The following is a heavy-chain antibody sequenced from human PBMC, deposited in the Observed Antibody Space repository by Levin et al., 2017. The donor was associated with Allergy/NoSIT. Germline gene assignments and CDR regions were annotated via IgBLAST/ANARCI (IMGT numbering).Heavy chain of an antibody. CDR2: INPNSGGT. J-gene: IGHJ3*02. CDR3: ARVLDSDSAPLYAFDI. CDR1: GYTFTGYY. Sequence: ASVKVSCKASGYTFTGYYMHWVRQAPGQGLEWMGWINPNSGGTNYAQKFQGRVTMTRDTSISTAYMELSRLRSDDTAVYYCARVLDSDSAPLYAFDIWGQGTMVTVSS. V-gene: IGHV1-2*02. D-gene: IGHD1-26*01.